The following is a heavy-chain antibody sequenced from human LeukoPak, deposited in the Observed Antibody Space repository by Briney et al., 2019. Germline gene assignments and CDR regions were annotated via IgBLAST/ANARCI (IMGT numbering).Heavy chain of an antibody. J-gene: IGHJ4*02. CDR1: GYTFTGYY. CDR3: ARGVRENRSWYTVHFDY. V-gene: IGHV1-18*04. D-gene: IGHD2-2*02. Sequence: ASVTLSCKASGYTFTGYYVNWVRQAPGQGLEWMGWISIYDGKTLYAQKLQGRVTMTTDTSTSTAYMELRSLRSDDTAVYYCARGVRENRSWYTVHFDYWGQGTLVTVSS. CDR2: ISIYDGKT.